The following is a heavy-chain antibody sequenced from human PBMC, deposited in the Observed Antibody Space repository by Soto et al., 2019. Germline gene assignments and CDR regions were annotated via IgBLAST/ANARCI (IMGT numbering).Heavy chain of an antibody. D-gene: IGHD5-12*01. V-gene: IGHV3-33*01. CDR3: ARVGHNGYDLDFDY. CDR1: VFTFSLYG. CDR2: IWNDGSEK. J-gene: IGHJ4*02. Sequence: GWSLRLSCASSVFTFSLYGMHWVRQAPGKGLEWVAVIWNDGSEKNYADSVKGRFTLSGDSSKNTLYLEMNSLRVEDTAVYYCARVGHNGYDLDFDYWGQGTQVTVS.